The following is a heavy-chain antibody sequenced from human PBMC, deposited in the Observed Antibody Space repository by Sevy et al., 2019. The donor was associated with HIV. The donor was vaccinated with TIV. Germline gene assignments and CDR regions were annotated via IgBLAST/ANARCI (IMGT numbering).Heavy chain of an antibody. Sequence: GGCLRLSCAAPGFTFNTHAMTWVRQAPGKGLEWVSVISGPGLSTYYADSVKGRFTISRDNSKNTLYLQMNSLRTDDTATYYCAKALNPALESMIEVVLRTLKGFDVWGQGTMVTVSS. V-gene: IGHV3-23*01. CDR3: AKALNPALESMIEVVLRTLKGFDV. CDR2: ISGPGLST. CDR1: GFTFNTHA. J-gene: IGHJ3*01. D-gene: IGHD3-22*01.